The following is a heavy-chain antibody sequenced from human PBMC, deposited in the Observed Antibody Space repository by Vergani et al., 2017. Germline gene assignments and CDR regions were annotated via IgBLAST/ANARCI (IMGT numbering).Heavy chain of an antibody. CDR2: IRYDGSNK. D-gene: IGHD5/OR15-5a*01. CDR3: AKERDAREDRLPAY. Sequence: QVQLVESGGGVVQPGGSLRLSCAASGVTFSTFGMHWVRQAPGKGLEWVAFIRYDGSNKYYADSVKGRFTISRDNSKNTVYVQMSSLRSEDTAVYYCAKERDAREDRLPAYWGQGTLVTVSS. J-gene: IGHJ4*02. V-gene: IGHV3-30*02. CDR1: GVTFSTFG.